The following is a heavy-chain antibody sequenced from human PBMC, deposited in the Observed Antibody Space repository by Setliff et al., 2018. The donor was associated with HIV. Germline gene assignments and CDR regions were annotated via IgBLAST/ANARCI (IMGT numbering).Heavy chain of an antibody. CDR3: AREGYDSSGYFVVL. V-gene: IGHV4-34*01. CDR1: GGSFSGFY. CDR2: INHSGNT. J-gene: IGHJ4*02. D-gene: IGHD3-22*01. Sequence: SETLSLTCDVYGGSFSGFYWTWIRQPPGKGLEWIGEINHSGNTNYNPSLNSRVLISVDTSKNQFSLKLSSVTAADTAVYYCAREGYDSSGYFVVLWGQGTLVTVSS.